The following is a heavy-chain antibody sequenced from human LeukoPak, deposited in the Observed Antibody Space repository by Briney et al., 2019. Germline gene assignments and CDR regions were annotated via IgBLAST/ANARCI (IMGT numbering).Heavy chain of an antibody. Sequence: GGSLRLSCTASGFTFNNAWMNWVRQAPGKGLEWVSYISSSGSTIYYADSVKGRFTISRDNAKNSLYLQMNSLRAEDTAVYYCAELGITMIGGVWGKGTTVTISS. CDR1: GFTFNNAW. D-gene: IGHD3-10*02. CDR2: ISSSGSTI. V-gene: IGHV3-48*04. J-gene: IGHJ6*04. CDR3: AELGITMIGGV.